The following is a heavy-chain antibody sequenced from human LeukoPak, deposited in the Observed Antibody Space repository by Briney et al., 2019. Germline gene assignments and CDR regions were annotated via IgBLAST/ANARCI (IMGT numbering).Heavy chain of an antibody. Sequence: SQTLSLTCAVSGGSMSRGGYSWSRIRQPPGKGLEWIGYIYHSGSTYYNPSLKSRVTISVDRSKNQFSLKLSSVTAADTAVYYCARQYCSGGSCYSYLDYWGQGTLVTVSS. CDR3: ARQYCSGGSCYSYLDY. CDR2: IYHSGST. D-gene: IGHD2-15*01. CDR1: GGSMSRGGYS. V-gene: IGHV4-30-2*01. J-gene: IGHJ4*02.